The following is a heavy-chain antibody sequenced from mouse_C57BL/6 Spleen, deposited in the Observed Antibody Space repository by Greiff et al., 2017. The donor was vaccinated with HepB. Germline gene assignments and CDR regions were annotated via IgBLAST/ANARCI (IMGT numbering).Heavy chain of an antibody. V-gene: IGHV14-4*01. D-gene: IGHD1-1*01. Sequence: DVKLQESGAELVRPGASVKLSCTASGFNIKDDYMHWVKQRPEQGLEWIGWIDPENGDTEYASKFQGKATITADTSSNTAYLQLSSLTSEDTAVYYCTTGDYYGSSSFYWYFDVWGTGTTVTVSS. CDR2: IDPENGDT. CDR1: GFNIKDDY. CDR3: TTGDYYGSSSFYWYFDV. J-gene: IGHJ1*03.